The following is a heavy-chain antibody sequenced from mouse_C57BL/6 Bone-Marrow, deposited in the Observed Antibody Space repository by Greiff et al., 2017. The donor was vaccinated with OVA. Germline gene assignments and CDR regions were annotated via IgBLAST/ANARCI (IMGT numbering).Heavy chain of an antibody. V-gene: IGHV5-9-1*02. CDR3: TREAYYSNLRGFAY. J-gene: IGHJ3*01. Sequence: EVHLVESGEGLVKPGGSLKLSCAASGFTFSSYAMSWVRQTPEKRLEWVAYISSGGDYIYYADTVKGRFTISRDNARNTLYLQMSSLKSEDTAMYYCTREAYYSNLRGFAYWGQGTLVTVSA. CDR1: GFTFSSYA. D-gene: IGHD2-5*01. CDR2: ISSGGDYI.